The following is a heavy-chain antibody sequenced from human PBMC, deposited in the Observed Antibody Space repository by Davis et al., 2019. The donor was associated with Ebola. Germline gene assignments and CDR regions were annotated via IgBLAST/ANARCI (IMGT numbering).Heavy chain of an antibody. J-gene: IGHJ3*02. CDR3: VRDMEGSWTYWGGAFDI. CDR1: GFTFSSYS. Sequence: GGSLRLSCAASGFTFSSYSMNWVRQAPGKGLEWVSYISRSSNNIYYADSVKGRLTISRDNAKNSLYLQMNSLRDEDTAVYFCVRDMEGSWTYWGGAFDIWGQGTMVSVSS. D-gene: IGHD1-26*01. V-gene: IGHV3-48*02. CDR2: ISRSSNNI.